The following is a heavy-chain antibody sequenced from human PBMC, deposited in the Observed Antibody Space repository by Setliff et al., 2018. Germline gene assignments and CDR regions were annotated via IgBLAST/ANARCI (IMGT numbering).Heavy chain of an antibody. D-gene: IGHD3-10*01. V-gene: IGHV1-18*01. CDR3: AGGQPLVRKYYYYMDV. CDR2: ISGYNGNT. CDR1: GYTFISYG. Sequence: ASVKVSCKTSGYTFISYGISWVRQAPGQGLEWMGWISGYNGNTDYAQKFQGRVTSTADESTSTAYMELSSLGSEDTAVYYCAGGQPLVRKYYYYMDVWGKGTTVTVSS. J-gene: IGHJ6*03.